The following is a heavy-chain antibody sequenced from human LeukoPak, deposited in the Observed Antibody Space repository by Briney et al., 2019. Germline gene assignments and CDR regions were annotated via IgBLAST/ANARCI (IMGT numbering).Heavy chain of an antibody. J-gene: IGHJ4*02. Sequence: GGSLRLSCAASGFTVSSNHMSWVRQAPGKGLEWISVIYSGGSTYYADSVKGRFTISRDNSKNTLYLQMNSLRAEDTAVYYCASTLGFYGPYALDYWGQGTLVSVSS. V-gene: IGHV3-53*01. D-gene: IGHD3-16*01. CDR1: GFTVSSNH. CDR2: IYSGGST. CDR3: ASTLGFYGPYALDY.